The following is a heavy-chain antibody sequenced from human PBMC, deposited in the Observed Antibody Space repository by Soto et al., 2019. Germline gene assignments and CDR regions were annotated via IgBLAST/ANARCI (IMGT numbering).Heavy chain of an antibody. Sequence: QVQLVQSGAEVKKPGSSVKVSCKASGGTFNSYTVTWVRQAPGQGLEWMGRIIPIIGIAKYAQKFQGRVTITADKSTSTAYMELSSLRSEDTAVYYCARRAYYNDSSTYYDYFDYWGQGTLVTVSS. V-gene: IGHV1-69*02. J-gene: IGHJ4*02. CDR2: IIPIIGIA. CDR1: GGTFNSYT. D-gene: IGHD3-22*01. CDR3: ARRAYYNDSSTYYDYFDY.